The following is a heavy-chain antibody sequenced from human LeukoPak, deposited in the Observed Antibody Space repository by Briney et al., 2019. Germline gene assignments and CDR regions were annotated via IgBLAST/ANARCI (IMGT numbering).Heavy chain of an antibody. CDR1: GGSISSYY. V-gene: IGHV4-59*08. J-gene: IGHJ4*02. Sequence: SETLSLTCTVSGGSISSYYWSWIRQPPGKGLEWIGYIYYSGSTYYNPSLKSRLTISVDTSKNQFSLKLDSVTAADTAVYYCARVRPTAYRIDSWGQGTLVTVSS. CDR2: IYYSGST. CDR3: ARVRPTAYRIDS. D-gene: IGHD3-16*01.